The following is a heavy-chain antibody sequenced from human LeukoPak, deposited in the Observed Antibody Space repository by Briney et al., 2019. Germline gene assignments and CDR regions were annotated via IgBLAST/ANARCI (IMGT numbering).Heavy chain of an antibody. J-gene: IGHJ4*02. V-gene: IGHV3-48*04. CDR3: ARDLSLYCSGGSCYSLNY. CDR2: ISSSGSTI. D-gene: IGHD2-15*01. CDR1: GFTFSSYS. Sequence: GGSLRLSCTASGFTFSSYSMNWVRPAPGKGLEWVSYISSSGSTIYYADSVKGRFTISRDNAKNSLYLQMNSLRAEDTAVYYCARDLSLYCSGGSCYSLNYWGQGTVVTVSS.